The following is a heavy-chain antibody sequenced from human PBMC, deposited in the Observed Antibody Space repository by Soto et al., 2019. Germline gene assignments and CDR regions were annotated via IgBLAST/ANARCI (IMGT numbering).Heavy chain of an antibody. V-gene: IGHV1-69*13. D-gene: IGHD6-13*01. CDR2: IIPIFGTA. Sequence: ASVKVSCKASGGTFSSYAISWVRQAPGQGLEWMGGIIPIFGTANYAQKFQGRVTITADESTSTAYMELSSLRSEDTAVYYCARVAAAGPYYSYGMDVWGQGTTVTVSS. CDR3: ARVAAAGPYYSYGMDV. CDR1: GGTFSSYA. J-gene: IGHJ6*02.